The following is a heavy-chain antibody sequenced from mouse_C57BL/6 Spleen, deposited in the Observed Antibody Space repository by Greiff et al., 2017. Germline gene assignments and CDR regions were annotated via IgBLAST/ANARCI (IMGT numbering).Heavy chain of an antibody. CDR3: ARNPYDGYYVYSDC. Sequence: QVQLQQSGAELVKPGASVKISCKASGYAFSSYWMNWVKQRPGKGLEWIGQIYPGDGDTNYNGKFKGKATLTADKSSSTAYMQLSSLTSEDSAVYFCARNPYDGYYVYSDCWGQGTTLTVSS. CDR1: GYAFSSYW. V-gene: IGHV1-80*01. J-gene: IGHJ2*01. D-gene: IGHD2-3*01. CDR2: IYPGDGDT.